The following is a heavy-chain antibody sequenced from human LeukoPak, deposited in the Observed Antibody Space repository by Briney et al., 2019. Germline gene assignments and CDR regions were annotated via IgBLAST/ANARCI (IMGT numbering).Heavy chain of an antibody. CDR1: GFTFSSYY. CDR3: ARGSGWWDYFDY. V-gene: IGHV3-7*01. D-gene: IGHD6-19*01. J-gene: IGHJ4*02. Sequence: GGSLRLSCAASGFTFSSYYMSWVRQAPGKGLEWVANIKEDGSEKYYVDSVKGRFTISRDNAKNSLYLQMNSLTVEDTAVHYCARGSGWWDYFDYWGQGTLVTVSS. CDR2: IKEDGSEK.